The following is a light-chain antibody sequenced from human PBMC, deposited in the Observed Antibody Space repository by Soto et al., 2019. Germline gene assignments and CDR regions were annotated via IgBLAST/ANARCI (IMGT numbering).Light chain of an antibody. Sequence: HSVLTQPPSASGTLGQRVTISCSGGNSNIGSNTVNWYQHLPGTAPKLLIYRSDQRPSGIPDRFSGSKYGTSASLDISGLQSEDEADYYCTAWDGSLDGRVFGGGTQLTVL. J-gene: IGLJ3*02. CDR3: TAWDGSLDGRV. CDR1: NSNIGSNT. V-gene: IGLV1-44*01. CDR2: RSD.